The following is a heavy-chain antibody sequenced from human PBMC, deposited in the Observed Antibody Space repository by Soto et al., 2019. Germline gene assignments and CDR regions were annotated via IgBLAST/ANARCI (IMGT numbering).Heavy chain of an antibody. CDR1: GFTFSSYA. CDR2: ISYDGSNK. CDR3: ARLGLSSSSPGY. J-gene: IGHJ4*02. V-gene: IGHV3-30-3*01. D-gene: IGHD6-6*01. Sequence: GGSLRLSCAASGFTFSSYAMHWVRQAPGKGLEWVAVISYDGSNKYYADSVKGRFTISRDNSKNTLYLQMNSLRAEDTAVYYCARLGLSSSSPGYWGQGTLVTVSS.